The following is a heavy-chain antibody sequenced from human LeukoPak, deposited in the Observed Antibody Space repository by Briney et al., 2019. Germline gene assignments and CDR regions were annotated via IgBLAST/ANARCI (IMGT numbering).Heavy chain of an antibody. CDR1: GFTFSSFW. V-gene: IGHV3-7*01. Sequence: GGSLRLSCAASGFTFSSFWITWDRQAPGKGLEWVANIKEDGSEKYYGDSVQGRFTISRDNAKNSLYLQMNSLRVEDTAVYYCARVRGSGWRFDYWGQGTLVTVSS. CDR2: IKEDGSEK. J-gene: IGHJ4*02. CDR3: ARVRGSGWRFDY. D-gene: IGHD6-25*01.